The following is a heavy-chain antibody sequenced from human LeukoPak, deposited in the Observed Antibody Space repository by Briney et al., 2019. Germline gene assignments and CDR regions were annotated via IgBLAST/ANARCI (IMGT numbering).Heavy chain of an antibody. Sequence: ASVKVSCKASGYTFTGYYMHWVRQAPGQGLEWMGRINPNSGGTNYAQKFQGRVTMTRDTSISTAYMELSRLRSDDTAVYYCARDRRDGYNPDFDYWGQGTLVTVSS. D-gene: IGHD5-24*01. J-gene: IGHJ4*02. CDR1: GYTFTGYY. V-gene: IGHV1-2*06. CDR3: ARDRRDGYNPDFDY. CDR2: INPNSGGT.